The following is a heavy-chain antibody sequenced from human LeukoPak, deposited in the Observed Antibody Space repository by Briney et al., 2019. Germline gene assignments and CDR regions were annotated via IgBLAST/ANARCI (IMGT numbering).Heavy chain of an antibody. J-gene: IGHJ4*02. CDR1: GFTFSSYG. V-gene: IGHV3-30*02. CDR2: IRYDGSNK. D-gene: IGHD5-12*01. CDR3: AKDHSYVATNWGFDY. Sequence: GGSLRLSCAASGFTFSSYGMHWVRQAPGKGLEWVAFIRYDGSNKYYADSVKGRFTISRDNSKNTLYLQMNSLRAEDTAVYYCAKDHSYVATNWGFDYWAREPWSPSPQ.